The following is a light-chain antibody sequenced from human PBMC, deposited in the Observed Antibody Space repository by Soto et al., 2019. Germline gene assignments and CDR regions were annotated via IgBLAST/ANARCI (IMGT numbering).Light chain of an antibody. CDR1: QSVSSSY. CDR2: GAS. Sequence: EIVLTQSPGTLSLSPGERATLSCRASQSVSSSYLAGYQQKPGQAPRLLIYGASSRATGIPDRFSGSGSGTDFTLTISRLEPEDVAVYYGQQYGSSPRTFGQGTKLEIK. CDR3: QQYGSSPRT. V-gene: IGKV3-20*01. J-gene: IGKJ2*01.